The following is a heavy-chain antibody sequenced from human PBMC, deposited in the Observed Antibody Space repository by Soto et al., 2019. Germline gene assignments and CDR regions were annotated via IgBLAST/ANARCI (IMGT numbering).Heavy chain of an antibody. D-gene: IGHD6-6*01. J-gene: IGHJ6*02. CDR1: GFTVSRNY. V-gene: IGHV3-53*01. CDR3: PRDVELAARPYYYDMDV. CDR2: IYSGGST. Sequence: EVQLVESGGGLIQPGGSLRLSCAASGFTVSRNYMSWVRQAPGKGLEWVSVIYSGGSTYYADSVKGRFTISRDNSKNTLYLQMNSLRAEDTAVYYCPRDVELAARPYYYDMDVWGQGTTVTVSS.